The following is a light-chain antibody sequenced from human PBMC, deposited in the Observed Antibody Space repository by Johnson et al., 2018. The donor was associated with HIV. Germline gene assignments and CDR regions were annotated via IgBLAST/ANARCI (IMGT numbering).Light chain of an antibody. Sequence: QSVLTQPPSVSAAPGQKVTISCSGSSSNIGNNYVSWYQQLPGTAPKLLIYDNNKRPSGVPDRFSGSKSGTSATLGITGLQTGDEANYYCGTWNNSLTSPYVFGPGTKFTVL. V-gene: IGLV1-51*01. CDR2: DNN. CDR1: SSNIGNNY. J-gene: IGLJ1*01. CDR3: GTWNNSLTSPYV.